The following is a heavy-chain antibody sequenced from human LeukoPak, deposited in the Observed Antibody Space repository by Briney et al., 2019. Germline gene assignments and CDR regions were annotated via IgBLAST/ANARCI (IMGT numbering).Heavy chain of an antibody. J-gene: IGHJ3*02. Sequence: GGSLRLSCAASGFTFSSHAMSWVRQAPGKGLEWVSTTSGSGGSTYYADSVKGRFTISRDNSKNTLFLQMSSLRAEDTAVYYCARAPIVAASGSAFDIWGQGTMVTVSS. CDR2: TSGSGGST. CDR3: ARAPIVAASGSAFDI. D-gene: IGHD1-26*01. V-gene: IGHV3-23*01. CDR1: GFTFSSHA.